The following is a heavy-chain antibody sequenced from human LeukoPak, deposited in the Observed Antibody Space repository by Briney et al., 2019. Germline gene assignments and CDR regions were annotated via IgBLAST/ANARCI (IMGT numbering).Heavy chain of an antibody. V-gene: IGHV3-23*01. CDR2: ISGSGGST. J-gene: IGHJ4*02. Sequence: GGSLRLSCAASGFTFDDYAMHWVRQAPGKGLEWVSAISGSGGSTYYADSVKGRFTISRDNSKNTLYLQMNSLRAEDTAVYYCVGSGSYSTFNHAITLYYFDYWGQGTLVTVSS. CDR1: GFTFDDYA. CDR3: VGSGSYSTFNHAITLYYFDY. D-gene: IGHD3-10*01.